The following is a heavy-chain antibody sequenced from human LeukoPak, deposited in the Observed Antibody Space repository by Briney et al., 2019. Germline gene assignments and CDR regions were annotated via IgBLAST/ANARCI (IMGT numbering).Heavy chain of an antibody. CDR3: ATRIVPAARGGFDY. Sequence: AGTLRLSCAASGFTFSSNGMSWVRQAPGKGLEWVSAISGSGGSTYYADSVKGRFIISRDNSKNTLYLQMNSLRAEDTAVYYCATRIVPAARGGFDYWGQGTLVTVS. D-gene: IGHD2-2*01. V-gene: IGHV3-23*01. CDR1: GFTFSSNG. CDR2: ISGSGGST. J-gene: IGHJ4*02.